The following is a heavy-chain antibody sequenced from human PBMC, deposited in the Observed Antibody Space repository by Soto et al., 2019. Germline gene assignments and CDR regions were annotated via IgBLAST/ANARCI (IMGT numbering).Heavy chain of an antibody. CDR2: ISSSGSTI. V-gene: IGHV3-11*01. J-gene: IGHJ4*02. D-gene: IGHD3-3*01. CDR3: ARVERGITIFGVVIPPFDY. Sequence: GGSLRLSCAASGFTFSDYYMSWIRQAPGKGLEWVSYISSSGSTIYYADSVKGRFTISRDNAKNSLYLQMNSLRAEDTAVYYCARVERGITIFGVVIPPFDYWCQGTLVTVSS. CDR1: GFTFSDYY.